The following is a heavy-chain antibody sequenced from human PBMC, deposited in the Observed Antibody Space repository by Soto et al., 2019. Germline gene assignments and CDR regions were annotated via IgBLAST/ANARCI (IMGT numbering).Heavy chain of an antibody. CDR1: VFTFSSYA. Sequence: VGSLRLSCASSVFTFSSYAMSCVRHSPGKGLEWVSAIGGSGGSTYYADSVKGRFTISRDNSKNTLFLQMNSLRAEDTAVYYCAKDTYSYDTSEMVVWGQGTKVTVSX. J-gene: IGHJ6*02. D-gene: IGHD3-22*01. CDR2: IGGSGGST. V-gene: IGHV3-23*01. CDR3: AKDTYSYDTSEMVV.